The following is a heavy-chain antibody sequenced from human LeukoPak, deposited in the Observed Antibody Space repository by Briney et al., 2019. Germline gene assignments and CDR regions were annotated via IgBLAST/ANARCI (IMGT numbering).Heavy chain of an antibody. D-gene: IGHD3-22*01. CDR1: GFTFSSYA. V-gene: IGHV3-23*01. Sequence: HPGGSLRLSCAASGFTFSSYAMSWVRQAPGKGLEWVSAISGSGGSTYYADSVKGRFTISRDNSKNTLYLQMNSLRAEDTAVYYCAKDQGFGDSSGLNFDYWGQGTLVTVSS. CDR2: ISGSGGST. J-gene: IGHJ4*02. CDR3: AKDQGFGDSSGLNFDY.